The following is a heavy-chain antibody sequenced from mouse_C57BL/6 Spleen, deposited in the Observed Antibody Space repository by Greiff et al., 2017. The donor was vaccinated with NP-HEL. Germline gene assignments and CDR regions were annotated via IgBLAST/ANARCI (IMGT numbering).Heavy chain of an antibody. CDR2: INPNYVTT. J-gene: IGHJ4*01. D-gene: IGHD4-1*01. CDR1: GYAFTDYN. CDR3: VRANWDYDAMDY. Sequence: EVQLQQSGPELVKSGALVKISCKASGYAFTDYNTNWVKQSNGTSPERTGVINPNYVTTSYNQKVKGKGTLIVDHSSSTANMQLNRLTSEDYAVYYCVRANWDYDAMDYWGQGTSGTVSS. V-gene: IGHV1-39*01.